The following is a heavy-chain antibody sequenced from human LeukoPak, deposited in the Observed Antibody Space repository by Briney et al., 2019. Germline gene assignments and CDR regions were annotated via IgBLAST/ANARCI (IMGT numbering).Heavy chain of an antibody. D-gene: IGHD6-13*01. CDR3: ARDVGSSWPPVPDV. CDR2: ISAYNGNT. J-gene: IGHJ6*02. V-gene: IGHV1-18*01. CDR1: GYTFTSFG. Sequence: ASVKVSCKASGYTFTSFGISWVRQAPGQGLEWMGWISAYNGNTNYAQKVQGRVTMTTDTSTSTAYMELRSLRPDDTAVYYCARDVGSSWPPVPDVWGQGTTVTVSS.